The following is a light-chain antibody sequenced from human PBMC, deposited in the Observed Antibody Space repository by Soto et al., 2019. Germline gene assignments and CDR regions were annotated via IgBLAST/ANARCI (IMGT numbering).Light chain of an antibody. CDR2: EVS. Sequence: QSVLTQAASVSGSPGQSITISCTGTSSDVGSYNLVSWYQQHPGKAPKLMIYEVSKRPSGLSNRFSGSKSGNTASLTISGLQAEDEADYYCCSYAGSRTPLIFGTGTKPTAL. CDR3: CSYAGSRTPLI. J-gene: IGLJ1*01. CDR1: SSDVGSYNL. V-gene: IGLV2-23*02.